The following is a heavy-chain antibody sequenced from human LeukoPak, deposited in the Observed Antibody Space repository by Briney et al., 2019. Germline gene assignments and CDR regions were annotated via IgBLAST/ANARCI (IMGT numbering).Heavy chain of an antibody. V-gene: IGHV5-51*01. J-gene: IGHJ3*01. CDR2: IYPGDSDT. CDR1: GYSFNTYW. Sequence: GESLKISCKGSGYSFNTYWIGWVRQTPGKGLEWMGIIYPGDSDTRYRPSFQGQVTISADKSISTAYLQWRSLKASDTAMYYCARRDARHDAFDVWGQGTMVTVAS. CDR3: ARRDARHDAFDV.